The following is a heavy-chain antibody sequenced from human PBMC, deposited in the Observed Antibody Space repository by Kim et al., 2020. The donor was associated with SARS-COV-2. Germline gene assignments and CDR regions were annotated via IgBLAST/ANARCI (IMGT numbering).Heavy chain of an antibody. D-gene: IGHD5-18*01. V-gene: IGHV4-59*01. J-gene: IGHJ4*02. Sequence: YDPSLKSRVTISVDTSKNQFSLKLSSVTAADTAVYYCARFSWLQLWSFDYWGQGTLVTVSS. CDR3: ARFSWLQLWSFDY.